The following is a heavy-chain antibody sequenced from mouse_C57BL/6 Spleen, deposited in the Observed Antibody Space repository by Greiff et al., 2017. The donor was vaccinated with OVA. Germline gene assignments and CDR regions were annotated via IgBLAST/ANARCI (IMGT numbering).Heavy chain of an antibody. V-gene: IGHV1-69*01. D-gene: IGHD2-4*01. CDR1: GYTFTSYW. CDR3: ARIGYDFGDD. Sequence: QVQLKQPGAELVMPGASVKLSCKASGYTFTSYWMHWVKQRPGQGLEWIGEIDPSDSYTNYNQKFKGKSTLTVDKSSSTAYMQLSSLTSEDSAVYYCARIGYDFGDDWGQGTSVTVSS. CDR2: IDPSDSYT. J-gene: IGHJ4*01.